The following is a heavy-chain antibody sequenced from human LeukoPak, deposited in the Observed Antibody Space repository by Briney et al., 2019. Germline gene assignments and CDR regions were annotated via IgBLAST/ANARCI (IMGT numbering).Heavy chain of an antibody. CDR2: FLHGGGNT. CDR3: ARGPSTLLRGVHGMDV. CDR1: EFSFSNYA. J-gene: IGHJ6*02. V-gene: IGHV3-23*01. Sequence: GAFLILCCGSAEFSFSNYASSWGRQAGGRVLEWVSTFLHGGGNTYYAASVKGRFTISRDTSKNKVYLQMNSLRAEDTAVYYCARGPSTLLRGVHGMDVWGQGNTVTVSS. D-gene: IGHD3-10*01.